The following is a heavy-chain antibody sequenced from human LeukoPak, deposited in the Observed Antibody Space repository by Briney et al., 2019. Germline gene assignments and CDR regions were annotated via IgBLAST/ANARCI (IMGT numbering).Heavy chain of an antibody. CDR2: IYYSGRT. CDR1: GGSISTYY. V-gene: IGHV4-59*01. D-gene: IGHD3-10*01. J-gene: IGHJ4*02. Sequence: SETLSLTCTVSGGSISTYYWTWIRQPPGKGLEWIGYIYYSGRTSYNASLKSRVTISVDTSKNQFSLKLSSVTAADTAVYYCARSGDYYGSGSYYKPVDYWGQGTLVTVSS. CDR3: ARSGDYYGSGSYYKPVDY.